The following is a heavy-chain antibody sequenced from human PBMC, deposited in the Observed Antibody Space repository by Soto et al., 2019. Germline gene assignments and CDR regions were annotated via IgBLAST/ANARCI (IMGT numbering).Heavy chain of an antibody. CDR2: IKSKTDGGTT. CDR3: TTALRFLEWLDDY. J-gene: IGHJ4*02. Sequence: EVQLVESGGGLVKPGGSLRLSCAASGFTFSNAWMNWVRQAPGKGLEWVGRIKSKTDGGTTDYAAPGKGRFTISRDDSKNTLYLQMNSLKTEDTAVYYCTTALRFLEWLDDYWGQGTLVTVSS. D-gene: IGHD3-3*01. V-gene: IGHV3-15*07. CDR1: GFTFSNAW.